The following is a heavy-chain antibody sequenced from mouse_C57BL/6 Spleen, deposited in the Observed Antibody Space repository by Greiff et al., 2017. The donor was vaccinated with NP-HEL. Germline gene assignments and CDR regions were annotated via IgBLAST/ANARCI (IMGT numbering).Heavy chain of an antibody. V-gene: IGHV1-39*01. CDR3: ARGGIITTVVHVYWYFDV. CDR2: INPNYGTT. J-gene: IGHJ1*03. Sequence: EVQLQQSGPELVKPGASVKISCKASGYSFTDYNMNWVKQSNGKSLEWIGVINPNYGTTSYNQKFKGKATLPVDQSSSTAYMQLNSLTSEDSAVYYCARGGIITTVVHVYWYFDVWGTGTTVTVSS. CDR1: GYSFTDYN. D-gene: IGHD1-1*01.